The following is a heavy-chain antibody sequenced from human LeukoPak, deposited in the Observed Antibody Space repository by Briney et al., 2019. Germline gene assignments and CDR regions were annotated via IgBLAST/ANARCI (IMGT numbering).Heavy chain of an antibody. Sequence: SETLSLTCTVSGGSISSYYWSWIRQPPGKGLEWIGYIYYSGSTNYNPSLKSRVTISVDTSKNQFSLKLSSVTAADTAVYYCAIGDDFWSGYYNYWGQGTLVTVSS. D-gene: IGHD3-3*01. J-gene: IGHJ4*02. CDR1: GGSISSYY. CDR3: AIGDDFWSGYYNY. V-gene: IGHV4-59*12. CDR2: IYYSGST.